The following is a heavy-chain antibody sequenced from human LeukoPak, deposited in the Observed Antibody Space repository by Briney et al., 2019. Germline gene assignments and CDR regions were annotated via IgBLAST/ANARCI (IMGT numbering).Heavy chain of an antibody. CDR2: INPNSGGT. D-gene: IGHD2-15*01. V-gene: IGHV1-2*02. CDR3: ARDTGPRLLSDY. CDR1: GYTFTSYF. Sequence: ASVNVSCRASGYTFTSYFIHWVRQAPGQGLEWMGWINPNSGGTNYAQKFQGRVTMTRDTSISTAYMELSRLRSDDTAVYYCARDTGPRLLSDYWGQGTLVTVSS. J-gene: IGHJ4*02.